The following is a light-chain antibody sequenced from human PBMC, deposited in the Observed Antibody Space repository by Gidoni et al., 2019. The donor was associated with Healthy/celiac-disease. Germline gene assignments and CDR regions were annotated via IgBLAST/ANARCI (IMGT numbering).Light chain of an antibody. CDR2: KAS. J-gene: IGKJ2*01. V-gene: IGKV1-5*03. Sequence: DIQMTQSPSTLSASVGDRVTITCRASQSISSWLAWYQQKPGKAPKLRIYKASSLESGVPSRFSGSGSGTEFTLTISSLQPDDFATYYCQQYNSYSTFGQXTKLGIK. CDR3: QQYNSYST. CDR1: QSISSW.